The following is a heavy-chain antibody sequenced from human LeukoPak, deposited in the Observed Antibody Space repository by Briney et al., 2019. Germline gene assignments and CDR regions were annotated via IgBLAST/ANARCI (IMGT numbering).Heavy chain of an antibody. CDR1: GFTFSSYS. Sequence: GGSLRLSCAASGFTFSSYSMNWVRQAPGKGLEWVSSISSSSYIYYADSVKGRFTISRDNAKNSLYLQMNSLRAEDTAVYYCARDHRIFGVVITPDAFDIWGQGTMATVSS. V-gene: IGHV3-21*01. J-gene: IGHJ3*02. CDR2: ISSSSYI. CDR3: ARDHRIFGVVITPDAFDI. D-gene: IGHD3-3*02.